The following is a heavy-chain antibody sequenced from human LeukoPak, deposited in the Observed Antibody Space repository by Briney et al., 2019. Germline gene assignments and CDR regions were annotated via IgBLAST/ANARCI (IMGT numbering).Heavy chain of an antibody. CDR1: GYTFTSYY. D-gene: IGHD6-19*01. J-gene: IGHJ5*02. V-gene: IGHV1-46*01. Sequence: ASVKVSCKASGYTFTSYYMHWVRQAPGQGLEWMGIINPSGGSTSYAQKFQGRVTMTRDMSTSTVYMELSSLRSDDTAVYYCALEVGSGWYKGWFDPWGQGTLVTVSS. CDR2: INPSGGST. CDR3: ALEVGSGWYKGWFDP.